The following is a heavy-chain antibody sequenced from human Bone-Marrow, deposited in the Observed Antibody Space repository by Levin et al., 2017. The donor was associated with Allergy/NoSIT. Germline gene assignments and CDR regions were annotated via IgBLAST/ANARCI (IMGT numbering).Heavy chain of an antibody. J-gene: IGHJ4*02. D-gene: IGHD3-10*01. V-gene: IGHV4-59*01. CDR2: IFYSGST. CDR3: AGGFVTTQFDY. CDR1: DDSITTYY. Sequence: SQTLSLPCTVSDDSITTYYWSWLRQSPGKGLEWIGDIFYSGSTNYNPSLRSRVTISVDTSKSQFSLKLSSASAADTAVYYCAGGFVTTQFDYWGQGTLVSVSS.